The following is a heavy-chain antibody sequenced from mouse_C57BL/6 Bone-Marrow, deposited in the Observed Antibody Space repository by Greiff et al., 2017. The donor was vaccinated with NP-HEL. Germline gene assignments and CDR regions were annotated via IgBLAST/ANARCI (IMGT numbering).Heavy chain of an antibody. V-gene: IGHV2-9-1*01. CDR1: GFSLTSYA. D-gene: IGHD1-1*01. Sequence: QVQLQQSGPGLVAPSQSLSITCTVSGFSLTSYAISWVRQPPGKGLEWLGVIWTGGGTNYNSALKSRLSISKDNSKSQVFLKMNSLQTDDTARYYCARMGYYGSRRYWYFDVWGTGTTVTVSS. CDR2: IWTGGGT. CDR3: ARMGYYGSRRYWYFDV. J-gene: IGHJ1*03.